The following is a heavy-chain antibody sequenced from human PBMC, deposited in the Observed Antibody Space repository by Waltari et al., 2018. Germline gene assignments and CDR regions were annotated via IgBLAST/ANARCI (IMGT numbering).Heavy chain of an antibody. CDR2: ISSTGTYT. Sequence: EVQLVESGGGLVKPGGSLRLSCAASGFTFSSYSMNWVRQAPGKGLEWISSISSTGTYTHYADSVKGRVTISRGNAKNSLYLQRNSLRAEDTGVYWCATGGWGFYLDNWGQGTLVTFSS. V-gene: IGHV3-21*01. CDR1: GFTFSSYS. CDR3: ATGGWGFYLDN. D-gene: IGHD7-27*01. J-gene: IGHJ4*02.